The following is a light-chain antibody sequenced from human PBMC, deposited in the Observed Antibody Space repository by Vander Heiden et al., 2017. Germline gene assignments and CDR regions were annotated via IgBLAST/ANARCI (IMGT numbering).Light chain of an antibody. J-gene: IGLJ3*02. CDR1: ALPKKY. CDR3: LSAANSSTPYRV. Sequence: SYELTPPPSVSVSLGQMARITCSGEALPKKYAYWYQQKPGQFHVLGIVIDGERPSGIPERFSCSSSGTIVTSTISGVQAEDEADDDCLSAANSSTPYRVFGRGTKLTVL. V-gene: IGLV3-16*01. CDR2: IDG.